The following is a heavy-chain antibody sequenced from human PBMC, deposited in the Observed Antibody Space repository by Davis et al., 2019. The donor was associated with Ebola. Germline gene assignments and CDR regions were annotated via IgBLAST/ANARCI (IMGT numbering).Heavy chain of an antibody. CDR1: GDSISSGGFS. D-gene: IGHD6-19*01. J-gene: IGHJ4*02. Sequence: PSETLSLTCAVSGDSISSGGFSFAWIRQPPGKGLEWIGQMYHSGSSYKNPSLQRRLSISVDRSKNEFSLMLTSVSAADTAIYYCARDDYNRAWYISLWGPGTLVTVSS. CDR3: ARDDYNRAWYISL. V-gene: IGHV4-30-2*01. CDR2: MYHSGSS.